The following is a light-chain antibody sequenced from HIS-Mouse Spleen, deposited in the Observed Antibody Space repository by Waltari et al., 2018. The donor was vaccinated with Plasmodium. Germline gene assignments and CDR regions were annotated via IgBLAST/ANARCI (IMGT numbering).Light chain of an antibody. Sequence: SYELTQPPSVSVSPGQTARITCSGDALPKKYAYWYQQKSGQAPVLVIYEDSKRPSGIPERFSGSSSGTMATLTISVAQVEDDADYYCYSTDSSGNHRVFGGGTKLTVL. CDR2: EDS. CDR1: ALPKKY. J-gene: IGLJ3*02. CDR3: YSTDSSGNHRV. V-gene: IGLV3-10*01.